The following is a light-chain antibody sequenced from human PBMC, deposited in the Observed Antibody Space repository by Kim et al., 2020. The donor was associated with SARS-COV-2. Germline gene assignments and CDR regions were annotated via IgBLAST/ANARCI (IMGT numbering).Light chain of an antibody. J-gene: IGLJ3*02. CDR2: RTS. V-gene: IGLV7-43*01. CDR1: TGAVTSGYS. CDR3: LLYYGGVWV. Sequence: PGGTVTLTCAPTTGAVTSGYSPNWFQQKPGQAPRTLIYRTSNKHSLTPARFSGSLLGGKAALTLSGVQPEDEAEYYCLLYYGGVWVFAGGTKLTVL.